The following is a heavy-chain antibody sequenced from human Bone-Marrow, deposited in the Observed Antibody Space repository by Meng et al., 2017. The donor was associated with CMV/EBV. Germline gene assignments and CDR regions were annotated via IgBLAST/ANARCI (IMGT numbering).Heavy chain of an antibody. V-gene: IGHV3-30*04. CDR2: ISYDGSNK. J-gene: IGHJ5*02. CDR3: ARDMVRGVTKRSGFDP. Sequence: GESLKISCAASGFTFSSYAMHWVRQAPGKGLEWVAVISYDGSNKYYADSVKGRFTISRDNSKNTLYLQMNSLRAEDTAVYYCARDMVRGVTKRSGFDPWGQGTLVTVSS. D-gene: IGHD3-10*01. CDR1: GFTFSSYA.